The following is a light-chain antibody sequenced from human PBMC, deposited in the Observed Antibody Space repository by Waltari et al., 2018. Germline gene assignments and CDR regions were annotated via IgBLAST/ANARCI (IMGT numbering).Light chain of an antibody. CDR2: QDS. Sequence: SYELTQPPSVSVSPGQTASITCSGDKLGDKYACWYQQKPGQSPVLVIYQDSKRPSGIPEGFSGSNSGTTATLTISGTQAMDEADYYCQAWDSSTAGVVFGGGTKLTVL. V-gene: IGLV3-1*01. J-gene: IGLJ2*01. CDR3: QAWDSSTAGVV. CDR1: KLGDKY.